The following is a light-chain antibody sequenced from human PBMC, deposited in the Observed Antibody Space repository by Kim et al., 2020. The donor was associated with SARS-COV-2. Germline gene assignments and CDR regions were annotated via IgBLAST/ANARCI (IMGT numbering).Light chain of an antibody. CDR1: SSDVGGYNY. CDR3: SSYTSSSTWV. J-gene: IGLJ3*02. CDR2: DVS. V-gene: IGLV2-14*03. Sequence: GQWTTISCPGTSSDVGGYNYVSWYQQHPGKAPKLMIYDVSNRPSGVSNRFSGSKSGNTASLTISGLQAEDEADYYCSSYTSSSTWVFGGGTQLTVL.